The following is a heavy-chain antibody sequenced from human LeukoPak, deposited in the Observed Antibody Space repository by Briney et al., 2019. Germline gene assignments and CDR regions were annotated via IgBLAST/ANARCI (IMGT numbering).Heavy chain of an antibody. J-gene: IGHJ4*02. D-gene: IGHD5-12*01. CDR3: ARMGGYGRWLRPGAVGY. CDR2: IYHSGST. V-gene: IGHV4-38-2*02. Sequence: SETLSLTCTVSGYSISSGYYGGWIRQPPGKGLEWIGSIYHSGSTYYNPSLKSRVPISVDTSKNQYSLKLSSVTAADTAVYYCARMGGYGRWLRPGAVGYWGQGTLVTVSS. CDR1: GYSISSGYY.